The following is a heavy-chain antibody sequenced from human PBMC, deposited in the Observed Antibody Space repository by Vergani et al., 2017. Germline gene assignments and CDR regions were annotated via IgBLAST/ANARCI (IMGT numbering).Heavy chain of an antibody. CDR1: GFTFSSYS. J-gene: IGHJ3*02. Sequence: EVQLVESGGGLVKPGGSLRLSCAASGFTFSSYSMNWVRQAPGKGLEWVSSISSNSSYIYYADSVKGRFTISRDNAKNSLYLQMNSLRAEDTAVYYCARDYQDSYYDSSGYNDAFDIWGQGTMVTVSS. D-gene: IGHD3-22*01. CDR3: ARDYQDSYYDSSGYNDAFDI. CDR2: ISSNSSYI. V-gene: IGHV3-21*01.